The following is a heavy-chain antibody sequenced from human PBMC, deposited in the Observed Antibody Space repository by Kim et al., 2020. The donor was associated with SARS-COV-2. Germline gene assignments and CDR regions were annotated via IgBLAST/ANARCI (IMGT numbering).Heavy chain of an antibody. D-gene: IGHD4-17*01. J-gene: IGHJ4*02. CDR2: INHSGST. Sequence: SETLSLTCAVYGGSFSGYYWSWIRQPPGKGLEWIGEINHSGSTNYNPSLKSRVTISVDTSKNQFSLKLSSVTAADTAVYYCARWSYGDRSPKKFDYWGQGTLVTVSS. V-gene: IGHV4-34*01. CDR3: ARWSYGDRSPKKFDY. CDR1: GGSFSGYY.